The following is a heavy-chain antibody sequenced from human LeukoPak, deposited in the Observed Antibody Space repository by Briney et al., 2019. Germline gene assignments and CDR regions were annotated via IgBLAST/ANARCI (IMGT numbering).Heavy chain of an antibody. V-gene: IGHV3-48*01. CDR1: GFTFSGHS. J-gene: IGHJ4*02. D-gene: IGHD3-3*01. Sequence: GGSLRLSCAASGFTFSGHSMNWVRQAPGKGLEWVSYISSSSSTIYYADSVKGRFTISRDNAKNSLYLQMNSLRAEDTAVYYCARDASLNYDFWSGLFDYWGQGTLVTVSS. CDR2: ISSSSSTI. CDR3: ARDASLNYDFWSGLFDY.